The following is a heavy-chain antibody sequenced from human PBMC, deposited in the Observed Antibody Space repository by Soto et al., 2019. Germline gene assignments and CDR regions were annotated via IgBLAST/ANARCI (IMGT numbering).Heavy chain of an antibody. Sequence: GGSLRLSCAASGFTFSSYAMHWVRQAPGKGLEWVAVISYDGSNKYYGDSVKGRFTISRDNSKNTLYLQMNSLRPEDTAVFYCARDYDSGAWSQLDYWGQGTLVTVSS. CDR2: ISYDGSNK. J-gene: IGHJ4*02. V-gene: IGHV3-30-3*01. CDR3: ARDYDSGAWSQLDY. D-gene: IGHD6-19*01. CDR1: GFTFSSYA.